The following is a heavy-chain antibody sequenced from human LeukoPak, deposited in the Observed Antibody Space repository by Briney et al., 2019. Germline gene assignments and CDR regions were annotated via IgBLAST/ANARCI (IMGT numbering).Heavy chain of an antibody. CDR2: ISSSSSNI. V-gene: IGHV3-21*01. D-gene: IGHD6-19*01. CDR1: GFTFSGYS. CDR3: ARSIAVARYYFDY. J-gene: IGHJ4*02. Sequence: GGSLGLSCAASGFTFSGYSMNWVRQAPGKGLEWVSSISSSSSNIYYADSVKGRFTISRDNAKNSLYLQMNSLRAEDTAVYYCARSIAVARYYFDYWGQGTLVTVSS.